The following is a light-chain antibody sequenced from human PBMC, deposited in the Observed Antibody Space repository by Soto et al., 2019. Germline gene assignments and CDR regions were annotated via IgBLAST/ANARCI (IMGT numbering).Light chain of an antibody. Sequence: DVQMTQSPSSLSASVGDRVTITCRASQSISTDVNWYQQKAGKAPSLLIHGASTLQGGVPSRFSGSGTGTDFTLTISGLQPEDIATYYCQQTYFGLHTFGQGTRLEI. CDR1: QSISTD. V-gene: IGKV1-39*01. J-gene: IGKJ2*01. CDR2: GAS. CDR3: QQTYFGLHT.